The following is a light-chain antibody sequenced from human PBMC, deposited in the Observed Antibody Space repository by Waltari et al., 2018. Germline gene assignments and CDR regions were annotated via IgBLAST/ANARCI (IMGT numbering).Light chain of an antibody. CDR1: NIGSES. V-gene: IGLV3-21*02. CDR2: DDS. J-gene: IGLJ2*01. Sequence: SYVLTQPPSVSVAPGQTASLTCGGNNIGSESVNWYQQQPGQAPVLVVYDDSDRPSGIPERFSGSNSGNTATLTISRVEAGDEADYYCQVWNSGSTHMVFGGGTKLTVL. CDR3: QVWNSGSTHMV.